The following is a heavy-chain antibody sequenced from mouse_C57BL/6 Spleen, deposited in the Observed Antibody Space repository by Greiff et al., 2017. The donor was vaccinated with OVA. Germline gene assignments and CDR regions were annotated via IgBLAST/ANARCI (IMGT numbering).Heavy chain of an antibody. J-gene: IGHJ3*01. V-gene: IGHV1-22*01. CDR1: GYTFTDYN. CDR3: AREEGIYYGNPAWFAY. Sequence: VQLKESGPELVKPGASVKMSCKASGYTFTDYNMHWVKQSHGKSLEWIGYINPNNGGTSYNQKFKGKATLTVNKSSSTAYMELRSLTSEDSAVYYCAREEGIYYGNPAWFAYWGQGTLVTVSA. D-gene: IGHD2-1*01. CDR2: INPNNGGT.